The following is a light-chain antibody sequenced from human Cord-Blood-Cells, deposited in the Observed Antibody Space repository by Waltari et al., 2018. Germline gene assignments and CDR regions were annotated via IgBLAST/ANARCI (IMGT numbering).Light chain of an antibody. J-gene: IGKJ4*01. V-gene: IGKV1-5*01. CDR3: QQYNSYLT. CDR1: QRISSW. CDR2: DAS. Sequence: DIQMTQSPSTLSASVGDRVTITCRASQRISSWLAWYQQKPGKAPKLLIYDASSLESGVPSRCSGSGSGTKFTLTISSLQPDDFATYYCQQYNSYLTFGGGTKVEIK.